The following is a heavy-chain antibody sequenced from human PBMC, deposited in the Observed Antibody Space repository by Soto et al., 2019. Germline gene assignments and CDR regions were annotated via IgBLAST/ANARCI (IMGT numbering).Heavy chain of an antibody. V-gene: IGHV4-59*01. D-gene: IGHD6-25*01. CDR3: ARDSSANNDYYYYYYMDV. J-gene: IGHJ6*03. CDR1: GGSISSYS. Sequence: SETLSLTCTVSGGSISSYSWSWIRQPPGKGLEWIGYIYYSGSTNYNPSLKSRVTISVDTSKNQFSLKLSSVTAADTAVYYCARDSSANNDYYYYYYMDVWGKGTTVTVSS. CDR2: IYYSGST.